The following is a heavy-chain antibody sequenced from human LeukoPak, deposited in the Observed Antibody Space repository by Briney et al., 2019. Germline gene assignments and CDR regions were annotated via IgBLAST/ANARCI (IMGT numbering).Heavy chain of an antibody. CDR1: GGTFHSYI. D-gene: IGHD2-15*01. CDR3: SGDY. J-gene: IGHJ4*02. V-gene: IGHV1-69*01. CDR2: IVPIIGTA. Sequence: SVKVSCKASGGTFHSYIVTWVRQAPGQGLEWMGGIVPIIGTASYAQKFQGRVTITADDSTSTAYYCARDQRPSCLGGICYSGDYWGQGTLVTVTS.